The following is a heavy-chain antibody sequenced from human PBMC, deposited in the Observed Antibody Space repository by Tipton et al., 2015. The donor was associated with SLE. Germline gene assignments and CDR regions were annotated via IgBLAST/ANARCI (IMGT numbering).Heavy chain of an antibody. Sequence: TLSLTCTVSGGSISSYYWSWIRQPAGKGLEWIGRIYTSGSTNYNPSLKSRVTMSVDTSKNQFSLKLSSVTAADTAVYYCARSLWFGELLNWFDPWGQGTLVTVSS. CDR2: IYTSGST. CDR1: GGSISSYY. D-gene: IGHD3-10*01. CDR3: ARSLWFGELLNWFDP. J-gene: IGHJ5*02. V-gene: IGHV4-4*07.